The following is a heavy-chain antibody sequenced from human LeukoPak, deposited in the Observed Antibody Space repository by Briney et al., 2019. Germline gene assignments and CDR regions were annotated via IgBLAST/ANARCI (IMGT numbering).Heavy chain of an antibody. V-gene: IGHV4-31*03. J-gene: IGHJ4*02. CDR1: GGSISSGGYY. D-gene: IGHD6-13*01. Sequence: SETLSLTCTVSGGSISSGGYYWSWIRQHPGKGLEWIGYIYYSGSPYYNPSLKSRVTISVDTSKNQFSLKLSSVTAADTAVYYCARVSDSSSWYSSRRHTRYYFDYWGQGTLVTVSS. CDR3: ARVSDSSSWYSSRRHTRYYFDY. CDR2: IYYSGSP.